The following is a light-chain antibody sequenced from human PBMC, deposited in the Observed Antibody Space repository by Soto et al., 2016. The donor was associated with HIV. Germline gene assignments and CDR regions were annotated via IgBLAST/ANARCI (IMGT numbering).Light chain of an antibody. V-gene: IGKV1-16*01. J-gene: IGKJ2*01. CDR2: DAS. Sequence: DIQMTQSPSLLSASVGDRVTITCRASQSIYNYLAWFQQKPGKAPKSLINDASRLQSGVPSRFSGSGSGTYFTLTISSLQPEDFATYHCQQYANYPNTFGQGTKLEIK. CDR1: QSIYNY. CDR3: QQYANYPNT.